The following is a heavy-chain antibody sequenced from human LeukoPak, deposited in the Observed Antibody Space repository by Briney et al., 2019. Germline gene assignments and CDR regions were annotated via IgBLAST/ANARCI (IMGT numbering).Heavy chain of an antibody. V-gene: IGHV3-23*01. CDR2: MSGSGYHTYYADSDKT. Sequence: PGGSLRLSCAASGLDFNNYAMSWVRQGPGKRLEWVSAMSGSGYHTYYADSDKTYYADSVKGRFTISRDNSKSTVYLHMNNLRLEDTAIYYCAKGAAIDHWGQGTLVTVSS. CDR1: GLDFNNYA. J-gene: IGHJ4*02. CDR3: AKGAAIDH.